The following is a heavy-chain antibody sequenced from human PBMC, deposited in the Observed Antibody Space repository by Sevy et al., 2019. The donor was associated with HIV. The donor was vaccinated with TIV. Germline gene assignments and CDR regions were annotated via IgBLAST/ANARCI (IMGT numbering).Heavy chain of an antibody. J-gene: IGHJ6*03. V-gene: IGHV5-51*01. Sequence: GESLKISCKGSGYSFTSYWIGWVRQMPGKGLEWMGIIYPGDSDTRYSPSFQGQVTISADKSISTACLQWSSLKASDTAMYYCARHGFIEVSSSAYYYYYMDVWGKGTTVTVSS. CDR3: ARHGFIEVSSSAYYYYYMDV. CDR1: GYSFTSYW. D-gene: IGHD6-6*01. CDR2: IYPGDSDT.